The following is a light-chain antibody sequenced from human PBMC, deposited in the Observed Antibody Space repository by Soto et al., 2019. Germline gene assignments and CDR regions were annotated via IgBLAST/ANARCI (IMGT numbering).Light chain of an antibody. CDR2: RAS. CDR3: QLYSTYPLT. CDR1: HSIGNS. V-gene: IGKV1-5*03. Sequence: DIQMTQKTSTRSSSVGYRVTVTWLSSHSIGNSLAWYQQKPGKAPKLLIYRASALQSGVPSRFSGSGSGTEFTLTIDSLQPDDFATFDFQLYSTYPLTFGGRTKVDMK. J-gene: IGKJ4*01.